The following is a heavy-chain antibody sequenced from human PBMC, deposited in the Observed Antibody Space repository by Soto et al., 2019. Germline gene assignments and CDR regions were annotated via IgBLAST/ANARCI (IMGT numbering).Heavy chain of an antibody. CDR3: AKEVEAYYYDSSGSPVVDYYYGMDV. J-gene: IGHJ6*02. CDR1: GFSFSNYV. D-gene: IGHD3-22*01. Sequence: GSLRLSCAASGFSFSNYVMTWVRQAPGQGLQWVSAISDNGGSTYYADSVKGRFTISRDNSKNTLYLQMNRLRVDDTASYYCAKEVEAYYYDSSGSPVVDYYYGMDVWGPGTTVTVSS. V-gene: IGHV3-23*01. CDR2: ISDNGGST.